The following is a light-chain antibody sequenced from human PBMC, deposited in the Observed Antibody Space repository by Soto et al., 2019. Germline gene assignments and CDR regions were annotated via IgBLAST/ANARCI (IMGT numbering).Light chain of an antibody. CDR1: QSISSTS. CDR2: GAS. Sequence: EIVLTQSPGTLSLSLGERATLSCRASQSISSTSLAWYQQKPGQAPRLLIYGASTRATGIPDRFSGSESGTDFTLTISRLEPEYFVVYYCQQYGNSPFTFGQGTRLEIK. V-gene: IGKV3-20*01. CDR3: QQYGNSPFT. J-gene: IGKJ5*01.